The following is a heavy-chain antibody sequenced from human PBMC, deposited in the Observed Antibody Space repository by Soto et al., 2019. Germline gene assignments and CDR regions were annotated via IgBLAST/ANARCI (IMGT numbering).Heavy chain of an antibody. V-gene: IGHV3-23*01. CDR1: GFTFSSYA. Sequence: GGSLRLSCGASGFTFSSYAMSWVRQAPGKGLEWVSAISGSGGSTYYADSVKGRFTISRDNSKNTLYLQMNNLRAEDTAVYYCAKDIVLRYFDWLLHAFDIWGQGTMVTVSS. D-gene: IGHD3-9*01. CDR3: AKDIVLRYFDWLLHAFDI. J-gene: IGHJ3*02. CDR2: ISGSGGST.